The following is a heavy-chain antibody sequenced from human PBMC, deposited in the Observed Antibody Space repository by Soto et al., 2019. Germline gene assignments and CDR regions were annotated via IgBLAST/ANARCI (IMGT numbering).Heavy chain of an antibody. CDR1: GFTFSSYG. CDR3: AKDLSSGWYGY. J-gene: IGHJ4*02. D-gene: IGHD6-19*01. Sequence: QVQLVESGGGVVQPGRSLRLSCAASGFTFSSYGMHWVRQAPGKGLEWVAVISYDGSNKYYADSVKGRFTISRDNSKNTLYLQMNSLRAEDTAVYYCAKDLSSGWYGYWGQGTLVTGSS. V-gene: IGHV3-30*18. CDR2: ISYDGSNK.